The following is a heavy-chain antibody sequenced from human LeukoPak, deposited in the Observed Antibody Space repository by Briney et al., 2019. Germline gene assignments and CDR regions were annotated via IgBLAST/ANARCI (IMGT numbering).Heavy chain of an antibody. V-gene: IGHV4-59*01. CDR2: IYYSGST. J-gene: IGHJ4*02. CDR3: ASGIRGVAPQQY. Sequence: SETLSLTCTVSGGSISSYYWSWIRQPPGKGLEWIGYIYYSGSTNYNPSLKSRVTISVDTSKNQFPLKLSSVTAADTAVYYCASGIRGVAPQQYWGQGTLVTVSS. D-gene: IGHD3-10*01. CDR1: GGSISSYY.